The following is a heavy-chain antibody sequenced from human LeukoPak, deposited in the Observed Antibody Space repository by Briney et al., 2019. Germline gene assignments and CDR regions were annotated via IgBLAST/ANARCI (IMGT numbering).Heavy chain of an antibody. D-gene: IGHD1-26*01. CDR1: GYTFTGYY. CDR2: INPNSGDT. Sequence: ASVKVSCKASGYTFTGYYIHWVRQAPGQGLEWMGWINPNSGDTNYAQKFQGRVTMTGDTSISTAYMELSRLRSDDTAVYYCARDLGGTYQTYYYYYMDVWGKGTTVTVSS. J-gene: IGHJ6*03. CDR3: ARDLGGTYQTYYYYYMDV. V-gene: IGHV1-2*02.